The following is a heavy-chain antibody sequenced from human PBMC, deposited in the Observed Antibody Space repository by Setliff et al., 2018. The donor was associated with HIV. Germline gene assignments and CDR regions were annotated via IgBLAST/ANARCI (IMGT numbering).Heavy chain of an antibody. CDR1: GFSFSTYA. Sequence: GGSLRLSCAASGFSFSTYAMHWVRQAPGKGLEWVSVISYDGSSESYADSVKGRFTISRDNAKNSLYLQMISLRAEDTAVYYCATCPAADYYDSSALAAYYFDYWGQGTLVTVSS. V-gene: IGHV3-30*04. CDR2: ISYDGSSE. D-gene: IGHD3-22*01. CDR3: ATCPAADYYDSSALAAYYFDY. J-gene: IGHJ4*02.